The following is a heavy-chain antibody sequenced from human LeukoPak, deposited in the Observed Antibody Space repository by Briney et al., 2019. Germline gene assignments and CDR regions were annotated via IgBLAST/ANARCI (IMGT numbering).Heavy chain of an antibody. CDR3: ARHAPSPHSGNHAY. J-gene: IGHJ4*02. CDR2: IYYSGST. Sequence: SQTLSLTCTVSGGSISSGDYCWSWIRQPPGKGLEWIGYIYYSGSTNYNPSLKSRVTISVDTSKNQFSLKLSSVTAADTAVYYCARHAPSPHSGNHAYWGRGTLVAVSS. CDR1: GGSISSGDYC. V-gene: IGHV4-30-4*01. D-gene: IGHD1-26*01.